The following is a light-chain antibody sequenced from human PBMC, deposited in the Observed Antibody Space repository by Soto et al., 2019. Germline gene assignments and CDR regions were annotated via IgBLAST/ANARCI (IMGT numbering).Light chain of an antibody. Sequence: EIVLTQSPATLSLSPGERATLSCRASQSVSSFLAWYQQKPGQAPRLLVYDASNRATGIPARFSGSGSGTDSALSISSLEPEYVAVYYCQQRSNFLFGGGTKVESK. J-gene: IGKJ4*01. CDR1: QSVSSF. V-gene: IGKV3-11*01. CDR2: DAS. CDR3: QQRSNFL.